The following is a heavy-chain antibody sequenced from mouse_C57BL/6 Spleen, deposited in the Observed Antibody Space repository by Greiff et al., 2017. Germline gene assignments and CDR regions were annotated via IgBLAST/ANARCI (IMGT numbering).Heavy chain of an antibody. V-gene: IGHV1-72*01. CDR2: IDPNSGGT. CDR1: GYTFTSYW. Sequence: SCKASGYTFTSYWMHWVKQRPGRGLEWIGRIDPNSGGTKYNEKFKSKATLTVDEPSSTAYMRLSSLTSEDSAVYDCARWANWDVAWFAYWGQGTLVTVSA. D-gene: IGHD4-1*01. J-gene: IGHJ3*01. CDR3: ARWANWDVAWFAY.